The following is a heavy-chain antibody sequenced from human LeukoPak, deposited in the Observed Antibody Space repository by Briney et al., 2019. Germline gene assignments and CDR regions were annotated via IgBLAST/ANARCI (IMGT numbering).Heavy chain of an antibody. J-gene: IGHJ3*01. V-gene: IGHV3-23*01. CDR2: ITGGGDYT. CDR3: AKGYRGIEAFDV. CDR1: GFTFSTSA. Sequence: PGGSLRLSCAASGFTFSTSAMIWVRQAPGKGLEWVSAITGGGDYTYYADSVKGRFTISRDNPKNAVYLQMIGLRAEDTAVYYCAKGYRGIEAFDVWGQGTMVTVSS. D-gene: IGHD2-2*02.